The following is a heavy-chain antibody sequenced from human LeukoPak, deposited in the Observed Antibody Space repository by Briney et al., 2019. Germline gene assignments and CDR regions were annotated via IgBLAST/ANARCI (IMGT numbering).Heavy chain of an antibody. J-gene: IGHJ4*02. V-gene: IGHV3-74*01. Sequence: GGSLRLSCAASGFNFASNWMHWVRQTPGKGLMWVSRINSGGSGTSYADSVEGRFTISRDNAKNSLYLQMNSLRAEDTAVYYCARVGGNSLRGLPPSDYWGQGTLVTVSS. CDR2: INSGGSGT. CDR3: ARVGGNSLRGLPPSDY. CDR1: GFNFASNW. D-gene: IGHD4-23*01.